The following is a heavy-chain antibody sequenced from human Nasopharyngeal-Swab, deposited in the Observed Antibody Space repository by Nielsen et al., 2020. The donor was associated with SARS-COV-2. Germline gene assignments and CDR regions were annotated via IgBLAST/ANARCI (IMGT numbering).Heavy chain of an antibody. D-gene: IGHD2/OR15-2a*01. Sequence: GGSLRLSCVASGYSFRTYGMSWVRQAPGKGLEWVAAISGSGDISGSGGSTYYADSVKGRFTTSRDNSKNTLSLQMNGLGAEDTAVYYCAKDLRGPYFFWGQGTLVTVSS. CDR1: GYSFRTYG. CDR3: AKDLRGPYFF. V-gene: IGHV3-23*01. CDR2: ISGSGDISGSGGST. J-gene: IGHJ4*02.